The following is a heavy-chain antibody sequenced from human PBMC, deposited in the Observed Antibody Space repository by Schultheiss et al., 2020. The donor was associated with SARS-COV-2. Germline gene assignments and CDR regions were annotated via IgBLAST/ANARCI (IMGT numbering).Heavy chain of an antibody. Sequence: GGSLRLSCAASGFTFSNAWMSWVRQAPGKGLEWVGRIKSKTDGGTTDYAAPVKGRFTISRDDSKNTLYLQMNSLRAEDTAVYYCASLSPFYGSSSNHDYWGQGTLVTVSS. CDR3: ASLSPFYGSSSNHDY. CDR1: GFTFSNAW. J-gene: IGHJ4*02. V-gene: IGHV3-15*01. CDR2: IKSKTDGGTT. D-gene: IGHD6-6*01.